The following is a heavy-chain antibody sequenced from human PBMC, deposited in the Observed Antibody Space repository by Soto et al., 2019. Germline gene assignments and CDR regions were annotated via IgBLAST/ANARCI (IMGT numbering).Heavy chain of an antibody. V-gene: IGHV1-18*01. Sequence: ASVKVSCKASGYIFTSYGISWVRQAPGQGLEWMGWISAYNGNTNYAQKLQGRVTMTTDTSTSTAYMELRSLRSDDTAVYYCARDLYCSSTSCHHDYYYYGMDAWGQGTTVTVS. CDR1: GYIFTSYG. J-gene: IGHJ6*02. CDR3: ARDLYCSSTSCHHDYYYYGMDA. D-gene: IGHD2-2*01. CDR2: ISAYNGNT.